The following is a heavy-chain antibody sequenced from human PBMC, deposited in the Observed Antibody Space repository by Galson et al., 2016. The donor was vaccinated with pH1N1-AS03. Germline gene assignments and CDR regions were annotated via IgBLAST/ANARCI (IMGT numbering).Heavy chain of an antibody. CDR1: GFTVSTYD. J-gene: IGHJ6*04. V-gene: IGHV3-13*01. D-gene: IGHD5-18*01. Sequence: SLRLSCAASGFTVSTYDMHWVRQSAGGGLEWVSLIAAVGTTEYAGSVKGRFTIFRDNVKNSLYFQMNNLRAEDTALYYCAVWGYISNTHGLDVWDKGTTVTVSS. CDR3: AVWGYISNTHGLDV. CDR2: IAAVGTT.